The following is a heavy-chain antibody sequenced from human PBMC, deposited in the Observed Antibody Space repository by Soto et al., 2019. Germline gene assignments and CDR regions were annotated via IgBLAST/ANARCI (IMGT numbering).Heavy chain of an antibody. CDR1: GGSISSYY. Sequence: QVQLQESGPGLVKPSETLSLTCTVSGGSISSYYWSWIRQPPGKGLEWIGYIYYRGSTNYNPSLKSRVTISVDTSKNPFSLKLRSVTAADTAMYYCARFNWYFDFWGRGTLVTVSS. J-gene: IGHJ2*01. V-gene: IGHV4-59*01. CDR3: ARFNWYFDF. CDR2: IYYRGST.